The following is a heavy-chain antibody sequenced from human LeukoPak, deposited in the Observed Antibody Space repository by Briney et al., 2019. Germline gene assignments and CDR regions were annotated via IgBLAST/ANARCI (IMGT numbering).Heavy chain of an antibody. D-gene: IGHD3-3*01. Sequence: PGGSLRLSCAASGFTFSSYWMSWVRQAPGKGLEWVANIKQDGSEKYYVDSVKGRFTISRDNAKNSLYLQMNSLRAEDTAVYYCARSGYYDFWNHDPWGQGTLVTVSS. J-gene: IGHJ5*02. V-gene: IGHV3-7*01. CDR1: GFTFSSYW. CDR2: IKQDGSEK. CDR3: ARSGYYDFWNHDP.